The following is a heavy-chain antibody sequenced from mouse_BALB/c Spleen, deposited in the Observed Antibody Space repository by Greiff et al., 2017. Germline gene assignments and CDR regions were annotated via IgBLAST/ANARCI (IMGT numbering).Heavy chain of an antibody. Sequence: QVQLKESGAELARPGASVKLSCKASGYTFTSYWMQWVKQRPGQGLEWIGAIYPGDGDTRYTQKFKGKATLTADKSSSTAYMQLSSLASEDSAVYYCARCYYGSSWDYWGQGTTLTVSS. CDR3: ARCYYGSSWDY. CDR2: IYPGDGDT. CDR1: GYTFTSYW. J-gene: IGHJ2*01. V-gene: IGHV1-87*01. D-gene: IGHD1-1*01.